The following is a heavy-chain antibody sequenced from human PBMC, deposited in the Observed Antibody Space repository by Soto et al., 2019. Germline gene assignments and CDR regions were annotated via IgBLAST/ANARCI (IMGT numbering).Heavy chain of an antibody. CDR3: AKDTFYYDSSGSAYFFDY. J-gene: IGHJ4*02. CDR2: FYSGGST. D-gene: IGHD3-22*01. V-gene: IGHV3-53*01. CDR1: GFTVSSSS. Sequence: SGGSLGLSCAASGFTVSSSSMSWVRQAPGKGLEWVSVFYSGGSTYYADSVKGRFTISRDNSKNTLHLQMNSLRAEDTAVYYCAKDTFYYDSSGSAYFFDYWGQGTPVTVSS.